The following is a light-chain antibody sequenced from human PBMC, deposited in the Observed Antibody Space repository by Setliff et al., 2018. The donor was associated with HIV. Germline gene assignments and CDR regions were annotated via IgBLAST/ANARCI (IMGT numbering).Light chain of an antibody. Sequence: VLTQPPSASGTPGQRVTISCSGSISNIGSNTINWYQRLPGTAPKLLIYSNFQRPSGVPDRFSASKSGTSASLAISGLQSDDEADYYCAAWDDSLNGYVFGTGTKVTVL. CDR2: SNF. J-gene: IGLJ1*01. V-gene: IGLV1-44*01. CDR3: AAWDDSLNGYV. CDR1: ISNIGSNT.